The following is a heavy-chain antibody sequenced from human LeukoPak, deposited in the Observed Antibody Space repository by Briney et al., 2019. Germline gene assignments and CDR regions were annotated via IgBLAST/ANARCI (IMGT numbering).Heavy chain of an antibody. Sequence: GGSLRLSCAASGFTFSSYSMNWVRQAPGKGLEWDSYISSSSSTIYYADSVKGRFTISRDNAKNSLYLQMNSLRDEDTAVYYCARDLSRYYYYGMDVWGQGTTVTVSS. D-gene: IGHD6-19*01. J-gene: IGHJ6*02. CDR3: ARDLSRYYYYGMDV. V-gene: IGHV3-48*02. CDR1: GFTFSSYS. CDR2: ISSSSSTI.